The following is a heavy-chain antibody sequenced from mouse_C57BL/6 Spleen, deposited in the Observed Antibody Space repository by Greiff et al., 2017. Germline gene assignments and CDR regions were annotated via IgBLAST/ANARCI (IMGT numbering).Heavy chain of an antibody. J-gene: IGHJ4*01. CDR1: GFTFTDYY. CDR2: IRNKANGYTT. CDR3: ARSRYGNYYYYAMDY. D-gene: IGHD2-1*01. Sequence: EVKLMESGGGLVQPGGSLSLSCAASGFTFTDYYMSWVRQPPGKALEWLGFIRNKANGYTTEYSASVKGRFTISRDNSQSILYLQMNALRAEDSATYYCARSRYGNYYYYAMDYWGQGTSVTVSS. V-gene: IGHV7-3*01.